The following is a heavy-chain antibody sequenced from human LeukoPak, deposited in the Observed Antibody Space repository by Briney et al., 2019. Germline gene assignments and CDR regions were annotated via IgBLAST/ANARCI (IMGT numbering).Heavy chain of an antibody. Sequence: PSQTLSLTCTVSGGSISSGGYYWSWIRQHPGKGLEWIGYIYYSGSTYYNPSLKSRVTLSVDTSKNQFSLKLSSVTAADTAVYYCARYSHSGSYFYFDYWGQGTLVTVSS. CDR2: IYYSGST. D-gene: IGHD1-26*01. V-gene: IGHV4-31*03. CDR3: ARYSHSGSYFYFDY. CDR1: GGSISSGGYY. J-gene: IGHJ4*02.